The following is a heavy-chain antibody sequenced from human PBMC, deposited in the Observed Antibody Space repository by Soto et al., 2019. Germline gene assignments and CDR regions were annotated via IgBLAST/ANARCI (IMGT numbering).Heavy chain of an antibody. Sequence: VQLLESGGGVVQPGRSPRLSCAASGFTFSTYAMHWVRQPPGKGLEWVAVVSNDGRNKFYADSVRGRFTISRDNSKNTLYLEMDSLRVEDTSVFYCARGQHGLDHWGQGSLVLVSP. J-gene: IGHJ4*02. CDR2: VSNDGRNK. D-gene: IGHD2-8*01. CDR3: ARGQHGLDH. CDR1: GFTFSTYA. V-gene: IGHV3-30-3*01.